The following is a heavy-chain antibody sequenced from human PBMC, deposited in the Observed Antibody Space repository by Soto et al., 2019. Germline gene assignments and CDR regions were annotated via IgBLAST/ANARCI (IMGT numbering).Heavy chain of an antibody. D-gene: IGHD3-3*01. J-gene: IGHJ4*02. CDR3: AKEFWSGPFDY. Sequence: QVQLVESGGGVVQPGRSLRLSCAASGFTFSSYGMHWVRQAPGKGLEWVAVMWNDGSNKYYADSVKDRFTISRDNSKNTVYLQMNSLRAEDTAVYYCAKEFWSGPFDYWGQGTLVTVSS. CDR1: GFTFSSYG. V-gene: IGHV3-33*06. CDR2: MWNDGSNK.